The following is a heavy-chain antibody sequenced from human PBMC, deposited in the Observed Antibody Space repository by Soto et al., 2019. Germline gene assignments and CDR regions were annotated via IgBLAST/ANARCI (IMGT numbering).Heavy chain of an antibody. Sequence: SETLSLTCTVSGGSISSSSYYWGWIRQPPGKGLERIGSIYYNGNTYYNPSLKSRVTISVDTSKNQFSLKLSSVTAEDTAIYYCAKERGSGQYCSGNSCPYFFDSWGQGTLVTVSS. J-gene: IGHJ4*02. CDR3: AKERGSGQYCSGNSCPYFFDS. CDR2: IYYNGNT. V-gene: IGHV4-39*07. CDR1: GGSISSSSYY. D-gene: IGHD2-15*01.